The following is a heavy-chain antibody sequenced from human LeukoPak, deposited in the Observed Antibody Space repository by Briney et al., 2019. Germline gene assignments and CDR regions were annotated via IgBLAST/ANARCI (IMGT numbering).Heavy chain of an antibody. CDR3: AKGFMGFVGAYFGY. D-gene: IGHD1-26*01. CDR2: IHNSGSST. CDR1: GLTFSTYG. V-gene: IGHV3-23*01. J-gene: IGHJ4*02. Sequence: GGSLRLSCAASGLTFSTYGMSWVRQAPGKGLEWVSSIHNSGSSTYYTDSVKGRFTISRDNSKSTLYLQMNSLRAEDTAVYYCAKGFMGFVGAYFGYWGQGTLVTVSS.